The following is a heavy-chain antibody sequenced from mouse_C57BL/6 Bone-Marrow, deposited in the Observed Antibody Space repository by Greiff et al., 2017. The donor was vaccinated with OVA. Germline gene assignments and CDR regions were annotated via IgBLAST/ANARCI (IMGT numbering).Heavy chain of an antibody. J-gene: IGHJ4*01. V-gene: IGHV1-81*01. CDR2: IYPRSGNT. Sequence: VNVVESGAELARPGASVKLSCKASGYTFTSYGISWVKQRTGPGLEWIGEIYPRSGNTSYNEKFKGKATLTADKSSSTAYMELRSLTSEDSAVYFCARWAMIRYYAMDYWGQGTSVTVSS. CDR1: GYTFTSYG. D-gene: IGHD2-4*01. CDR3: ARWAMIRYYAMDY.